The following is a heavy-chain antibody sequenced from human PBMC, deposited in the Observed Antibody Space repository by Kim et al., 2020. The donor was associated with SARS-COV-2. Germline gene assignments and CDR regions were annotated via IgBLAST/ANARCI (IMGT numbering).Heavy chain of an antibody. CDR2: IYYSGST. Sequence: SETLSLTCTVSGGSISSYYWSWIRQPPWKGLEWIGYIYYSGSTNYNPSLKSRVTISVDTSKNQFSLKLSSVTAADTAVYYCARVLAAGMAYYFDYWGQGTLVTVSS. J-gene: IGHJ4*02. CDR3: ARVLAAGMAYYFDY. D-gene: IGHD6-13*01. V-gene: IGHV4-59*01. CDR1: GGSISSYY.